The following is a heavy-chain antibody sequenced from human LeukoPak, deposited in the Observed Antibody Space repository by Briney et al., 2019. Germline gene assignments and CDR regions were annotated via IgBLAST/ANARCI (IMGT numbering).Heavy chain of an antibody. Sequence: PSEALSLTCTVSGGSISSYYWSWIRQPPGKGLEWIGYIYSSGTTNYNPSLKSRVTISVDTSKNQFSLKLSSVTAADTAVYYCARTVPAAIGYYFDYWGQGTLVTVSS. CDR2: IYSSGTT. J-gene: IGHJ4*02. CDR1: GGSISSYY. CDR3: ARTVPAAIGYYFDY. D-gene: IGHD2-2*02. V-gene: IGHV4-59*01.